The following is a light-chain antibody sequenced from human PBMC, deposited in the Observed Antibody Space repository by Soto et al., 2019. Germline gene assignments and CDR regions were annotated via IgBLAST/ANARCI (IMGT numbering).Light chain of an antibody. CDR1: QGIRND. J-gene: IGKJ1*01. Sequence: AIQMTQSPSCLSASVGDRVTITCRASQGIRNDLGWYQQKPGKAPNLLIYATSSLQGGVPSRFSGSGSGTEFTLTISSLQPDDVATYYCQKYNSAPWTFGQGTKVDNK. V-gene: IGKV1-6*01. CDR3: QKYNSAPWT. CDR2: ATS.